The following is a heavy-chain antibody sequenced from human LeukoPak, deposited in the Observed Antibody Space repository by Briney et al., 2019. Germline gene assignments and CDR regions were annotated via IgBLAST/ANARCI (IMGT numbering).Heavy chain of an antibody. J-gene: IGHJ4*02. CDR3: ASLGIAAAGSRPPFDY. D-gene: IGHD6-13*01. V-gene: IGHV4-4*02. CDR1: GGSISSSNW. Sequence: PSGTLSLTCAVPGGSISSSNWWSWVRPPPGKGLEWIGEIYHSGSTNYNPSLKSRVTISVDKSKNQFSLKLSSVTAADTAVYYCASLGIAAAGSRPPFDYWGQGTLVTVSS. CDR2: IYHSGST.